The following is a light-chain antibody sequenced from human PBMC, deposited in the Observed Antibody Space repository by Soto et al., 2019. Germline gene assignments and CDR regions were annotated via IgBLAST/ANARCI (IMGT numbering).Light chain of an antibody. Sequence: NFMLTQPHSVSDSPGKTVIISCTRSSGSIASNYLQWYQQRPGSSPTTVIYEDNQRPSGVPDRFSGSIDSSSNSASLTISGLETEDEADYYCQSYDATNQVFGGGTKLTVL. CDR1: SGSIASNY. CDR3: QSYDATNQV. CDR2: EDN. V-gene: IGLV6-57*01. J-gene: IGLJ3*02.